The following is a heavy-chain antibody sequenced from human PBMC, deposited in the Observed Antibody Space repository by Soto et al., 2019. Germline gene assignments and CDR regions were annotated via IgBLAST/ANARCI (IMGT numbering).Heavy chain of an antibody. CDR3: VRGVRVETYYYDSSGYYPDY. V-gene: IGHV3-23*01. J-gene: IGHJ4*02. D-gene: IGHD3-22*01. CDR1: GGTFSSYA. Sequence: GGSLRLSCAPSGGTFSSYAMSWVRQAPGKGLEWVSAISGSGGSTYYADSVKGRFTISRDNSKNTLYLQMNSLRAEDTAVYYCVRGVRVETYYYDSSGYYPDYWGQGTLVTVSS. CDR2: ISGSGGST.